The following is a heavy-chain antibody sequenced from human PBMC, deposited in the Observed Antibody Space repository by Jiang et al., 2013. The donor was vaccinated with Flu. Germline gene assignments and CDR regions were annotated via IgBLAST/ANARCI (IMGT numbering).Heavy chain of an antibody. CDR3: ALGYCSGGSCYSPPDY. CDR1: GGTFSSYA. V-gene: IGHV1-69*04. D-gene: IGHD2-15*01. Sequence: GAEVKKPGSSVKVSCKASGGTFSSYAISWVRQAPGQGLEWMGRIIPILGIANYAQKFQGRVTITADKSTSTAYMELSSLRSEDTAVYYCALGYCSGGSCYSPPDYWGQGTLVTVSS. CDR2: IIPILGIA. J-gene: IGHJ4*02.